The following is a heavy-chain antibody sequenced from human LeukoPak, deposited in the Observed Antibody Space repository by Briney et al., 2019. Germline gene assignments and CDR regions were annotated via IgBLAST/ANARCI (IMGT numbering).Heavy chain of an antibody. CDR2: IYYSGGT. Sequence: SETLSLTCGVSGGSIRSTNWWSWVRQPPGKGLEWIGTIYYSGGTYYNPSLKSRVTLSVDTSKKQFSLKLSSVTAADTAVYYCARHIDKDVYFDYWGQGTLVTVSS. CDR3: ARHIDKDVYFDY. D-gene: IGHD2-15*01. CDR1: GGSIRSTNW. V-gene: IGHV4-39*01. J-gene: IGHJ4*02.